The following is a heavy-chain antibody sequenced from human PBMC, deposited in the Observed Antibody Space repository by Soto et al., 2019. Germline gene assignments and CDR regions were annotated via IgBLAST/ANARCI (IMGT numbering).Heavy chain of an antibody. CDR3: ARHPSNFWFDP. Sequence: SETLSLTCTVSGGSISGYYWSWIRQPPGKGLEWIGYIYYSGSTNYNPSLKSRVTVSVDTSKNQFSLKLSSVTAADTAVYYYARHPSNFWFDPWGQGTLVTVSS. V-gene: IGHV4-59*08. J-gene: IGHJ5*02. CDR1: GGSISGYY. CDR2: IYYSGST. D-gene: IGHD4-4*01.